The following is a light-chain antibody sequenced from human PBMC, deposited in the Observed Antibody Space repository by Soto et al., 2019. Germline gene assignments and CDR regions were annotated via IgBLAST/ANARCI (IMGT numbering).Light chain of an antibody. J-gene: IGKJ1*01. V-gene: IGKV3-15*01. CDR1: QSVSSN. Sequence: EIVMTQSPATLSVSPWERATLSCRASQSVSSNLACYQQKPGQAPTPLIYGASTRSTGIPAMFSGSGSVTEFTLTISSLESEDFAVYYCQQYNNWPPWTFGQGTNVEIQ. CDR3: QQYNNWPPWT. CDR2: GAS.